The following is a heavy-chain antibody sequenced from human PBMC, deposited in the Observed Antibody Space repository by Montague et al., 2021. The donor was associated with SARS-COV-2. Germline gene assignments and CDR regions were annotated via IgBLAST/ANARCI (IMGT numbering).Heavy chain of an antibody. Sequence: SETLSLTCAVYGGSFSGYYWSWIRQPPWKGLEWIGGINHSGSTNYNPSLKSRVTISVDTSKNQFSLKLSSVTAADTAVYYCAREVGRGYSGYEGEYWGQGTLVTVSS. D-gene: IGHD5-12*01. V-gene: IGHV4-34*01. J-gene: IGHJ4*02. CDR2: INHSGST. CDR3: AREVGRGYSGYEGEY. CDR1: GGSFSGYY.